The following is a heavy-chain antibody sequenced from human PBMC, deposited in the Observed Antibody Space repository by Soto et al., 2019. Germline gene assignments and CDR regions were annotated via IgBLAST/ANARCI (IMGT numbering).Heavy chain of an antibody. Sequence: QVQLQESGPGLVKPSETLSLTCSVSGGSVSNYDWSWIRQSAGKGLGWFGRVDISGSIYYNPSFKNRVTMSVDTSKNQFSLKLTSVTAADTAVYYCVLCATAGYFDLWGRGSLVTVSS. CDR3: VLCATAGYFDL. J-gene: IGHJ2*01. V-gene: IGHV4-4*07. CDR1: GGSVSNYD. CDR2: VDISGSI.